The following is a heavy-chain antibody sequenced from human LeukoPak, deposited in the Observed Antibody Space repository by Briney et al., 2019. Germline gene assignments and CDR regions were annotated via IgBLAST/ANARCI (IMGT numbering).Heavy chain of an antibody. J-gene: IGHJ4*02. CDR1: GFTFSSSA. CDR3: ARGPSGYHNT. CDR2: ISDSGGST. V-gene: IGHV3-23*01. Sequence: GGSLRLSCAASGFTFSSSAMSWVRQAPGKGLEWVSGISDSGGSTYYADSVKGRFTISRDNSKNMLYLQMNSLRAEDTAVYYCARGPSGYHNTGGQGTLVTVSS. D-gene: IGHD5-12*01.